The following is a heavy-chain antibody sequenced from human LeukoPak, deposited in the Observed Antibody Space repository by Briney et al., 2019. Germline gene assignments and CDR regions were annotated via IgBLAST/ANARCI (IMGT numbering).Heavy chain of an antibody. CDR1: GFTVSSHY. V-gene: IGHV3-66*01. D-gene: IGHD3-22*01. Sequence: GGSLRLSCAASGFTVSSHYMSWVRQASGKGLEWVSVIYNDGSTYYADSVKGRFTISRDNSKNTLYLQMNSLRAEDTAVYYCARDYYYDSSGYLGYWGQGTLVTVSS. J-gene: IGHJ4*02. CDR2: IYNDGST. CDR3: ARDYYYDSSGYLGY.